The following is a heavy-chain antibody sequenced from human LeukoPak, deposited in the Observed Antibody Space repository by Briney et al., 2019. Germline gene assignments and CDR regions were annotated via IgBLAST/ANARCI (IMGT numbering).Heavy chain of an antibody. D-gene: IGHD3-10*01. CDR2: IYYSGST. CDR3: ARDYGSGSYPVGYFDY. V-gene: IGHV4-59*01. Sequence: SETLSLTCTVSGGSISSYYWSWIRQPPGKGLEWIGYIYYSGSTNYNPSLKSRVTISVDTSKNQFSLKLSSVTAADTAVYYCARDYGSGSYPVGYFDYWGQGTLVTVSS. CDR1: GGSISSYY. J-gene: IGHJ4*02.